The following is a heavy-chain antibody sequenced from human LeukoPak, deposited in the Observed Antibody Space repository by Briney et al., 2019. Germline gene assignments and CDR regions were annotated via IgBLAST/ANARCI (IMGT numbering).Heavy chain of an antibody. D-gene: IGHD4-17*01. CDR3: ARDYRSALYGDYGKDAFDI. J-gene: IGHJ3*02. Sequence: GGSLRLSCAASGFTFSGYEMNWVRQAPGKGLEWVSYISSSSSTIYYADSVKGRFTIPRDNAKNSLYLQMNSLRAEDTAVYYCARDYRSALYGDYGKDAFDIWGQGTMVTVSS. CDR1: GFTFSGYE. V-gene: IGHV3-48*01. CDR2: ISSSSSTI.